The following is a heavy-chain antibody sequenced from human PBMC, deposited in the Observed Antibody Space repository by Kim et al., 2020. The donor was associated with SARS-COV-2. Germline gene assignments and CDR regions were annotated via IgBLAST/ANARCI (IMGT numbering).Heavy chain of an antibody. D-gene: IGHD3-10*01. CDR3: AKDSMRYYYGSGSFWYFDL. J-gene: IGHJ2*01. Sequence: GLFTISRDNSKNTLYLQMNSLRAEDTAVYYCAKDSMRYYYGSGSFWYFDLWGRGTLVTVSS. V-gene: IGHV3-23*01.